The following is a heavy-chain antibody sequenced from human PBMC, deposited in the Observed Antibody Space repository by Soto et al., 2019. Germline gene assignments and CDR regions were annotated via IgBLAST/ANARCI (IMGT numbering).Heavy chain of an antibody. V-gene: IGHV3-23*01. CDR2: IGTSGDRI. J-gene: IGHJ5*02. Sequence: GGSLRLSCAASGFTFSSYGMSWVRQAPGKGLEWVSGIGTSGDRINYADSVKGRFTISRDNSKNTLYLQMNSLRAEDTAVYYCANVLRFPPLPDTWGQGTLVTVSS. CDR1: GFTFSSYG. CDR3: ANVLRFPPLPDT. D-gene: IGHD3-3*01.